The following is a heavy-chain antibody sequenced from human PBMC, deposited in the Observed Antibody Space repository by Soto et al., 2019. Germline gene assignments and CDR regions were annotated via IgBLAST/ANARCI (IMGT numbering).Heavy chain of an antibody. CDR1: GFTFSNAW. CDR3: TTDAVEMATNFDY. V-gene: IGHV3-15*07. CDR2: IKSKTDGGTT. D-gene: IGHD5-12*01. J-gene: IGHJ4*02. Sequence: GGSLRLSCAASGFTFSNAWMNWVRQAPGKGLEWVGRIKSKTDGGTTDYAAPVKGRFTISRDDSKNTLYLQMNSLKTEDTAVYYCTTDAVEMATNFDYWGQGTLVTVSS.